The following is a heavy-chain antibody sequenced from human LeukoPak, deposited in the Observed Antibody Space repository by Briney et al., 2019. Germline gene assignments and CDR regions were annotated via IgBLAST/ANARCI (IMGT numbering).Heavy chain of an antibody. CDR1: ENSFTSYW. D-gene: IGHD3-10*01. J-gene: IGHJ6*03. Sequence: GESLKISCKGSENSFTSYWIGWVRQMPGKGLEWMGIIYPGDSDTRYSPSFQGQVTISADKSISTAYLQWSSLKASDTAMYYCARSYIYGNYYYYMDVWGKGTTVTVSS. CDR3: ARSYIYGNYYYYMDV. V-gene: IGHV5-51*01. CDR2: IYPGDSDT.